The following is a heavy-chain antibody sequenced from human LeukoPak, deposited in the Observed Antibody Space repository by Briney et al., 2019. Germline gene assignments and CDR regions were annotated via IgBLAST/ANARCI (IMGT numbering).Heavy chain of an antibody. CDR1: GFTFSTYW. Sequence: GGSLRLSCAASGFTFSTYWMQWVRQAPGKGLVFVSRINPDGTTTNYADSVKGRFTISRDNAKNTLSLQLSSPRVEDTAVYYCVRVDPPASGKHDYWGQGTLDTVSS. D-gene: IGHD2-2*01. J-gene: IGHJ4*02. CDR2: INPDGTTT. CDR3: VRVDPPASGKHDY. V-gene: IGHV3-74*01.